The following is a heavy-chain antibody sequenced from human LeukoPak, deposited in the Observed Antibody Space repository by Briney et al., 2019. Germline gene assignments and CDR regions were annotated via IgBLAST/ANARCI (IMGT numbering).Heavy chain of an antibody. V-gene: IGHV3-7*01. J-gene: IGHJ5*02. D-gene: IGHD2-2*01. CDR1: GFTFTTYW. CDR2: IKQDGSEK. Sequence: PGGSLRLSCAASGFTFTTYWMSWVRQAPGKGLEWVANIKQDGSEKYYVDSVKGRFTISRDNAQNSLHLQMNSLRAEDTAVYYCARDDCSSISCYHNWFDPWGQGTLVTVSS. CDR3: ARDDCSSISCYHNWFDP.